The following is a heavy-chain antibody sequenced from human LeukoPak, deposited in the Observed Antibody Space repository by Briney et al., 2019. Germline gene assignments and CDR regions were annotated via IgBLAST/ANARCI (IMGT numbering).Heavy chain of an antibody. Sequence: PSDPLSLLCSLSGGPMSSSSYYWGWIRQPPAEGLEWIGSIYYCGSIYYNPSLKSQVTISVDTSKNQFSLKLSSVTDADTAVYYCARHPGVDTRRYFDWSYKYWGQGTLVTVSS. CDR3: ARHPGVDTRRYFDWSYKY. D-gene: IGHD3-9*01. CDR2: IYYCGSI. V-gene: IGHV4-39*01. CDR1: GGPMSSSSYY. J-gene: IGHJ4*02.